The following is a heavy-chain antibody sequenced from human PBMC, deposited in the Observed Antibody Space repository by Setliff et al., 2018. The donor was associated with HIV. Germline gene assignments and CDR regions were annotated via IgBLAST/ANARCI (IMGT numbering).Heavy chain of an antibody. CDR1: GASFVGDNH. CDR2: FMYTDIHYVNYLN. CDR3: ARARSDWYNARPYYFDL. D-gene: IGHD6-19*01. V-gene: IGHV4-30-4*01. J-gene: IGHJ4*02. Sequence: PSETLSLTCAVSGASFVGDNHWSWIRQTPERGLEWIAYFMYTDIHYVNYLNYRNPSLASRLSISVDKSKNQFSLTLSSVTAADTAVYYCARARSDWYNARPYYFDLWGQGTPVTVSS.